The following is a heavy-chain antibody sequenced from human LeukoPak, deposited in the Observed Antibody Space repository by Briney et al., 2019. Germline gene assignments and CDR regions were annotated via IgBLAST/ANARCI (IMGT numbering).Heavy chain of an antibody. CDR3: ARTYGGSSSWPDAFDI. Sequence: SETLSLTCTVSGGSISSYYWSWIRQPAGKGLEWIGRIYTSGSTNYNPSLKSRVTMSVDTSKNQFSLKLSSVTAADTAVYYCARTYGGSSSWPDAFDIWGQGTMVTVSS. CDR2: IYTSGST. D-gene: IGHD6-13*01. V-gene: IGHV4-4*07. CDR1: GGSISSYY. J-gene: IGHJ3*02.